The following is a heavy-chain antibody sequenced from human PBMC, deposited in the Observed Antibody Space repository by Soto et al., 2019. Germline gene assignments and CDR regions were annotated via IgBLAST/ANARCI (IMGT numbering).Heavy chain of an antibody. Sequence: GASVKVSCKASGYTFTSYGIHWVRQAPGQRLEWMGWSNAANGDTKYSPKFQGRVTITRDTSAITAYMELSSLRSEDTAVYYCVRRHVYSSSLVEPSDYYYYGLDVWGQGTTVTVSS. CDR2: SNAANGDT. D-gene: IGHD6-6*01. V-gene: IGHV1-3*01. CDR1: GYTFTSYG. CDR3: VRRHVYSSSLVEPSDYYYYGLDV. J-gene: IGHJ6*02.